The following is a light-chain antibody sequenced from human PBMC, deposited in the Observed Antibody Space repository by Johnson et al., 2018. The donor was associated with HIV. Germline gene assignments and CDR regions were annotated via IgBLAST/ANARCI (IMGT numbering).Light chain of an antibody. CDR3: GTWDSSLSAGV. CDR1: SSNIGNTY. CDR2: ETT. J-gene: IGLJ1*01. Sequence: QSLLTQPPSVSAAPGQKVTISCSGTSSNIGNTYISWYQQLPGTAPKLLIYETTKRPSGIPDRFSGSRSGTSATLGITGLQTGDEADYYCGTWDSSLSAGVFGTGTKVTVL. V-gene: IGLV1-51*02.